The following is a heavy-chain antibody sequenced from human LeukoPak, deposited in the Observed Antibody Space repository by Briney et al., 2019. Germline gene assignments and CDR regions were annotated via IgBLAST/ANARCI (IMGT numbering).Heavy chain of an antibody. CDR2: INSDGSSR. V-gene: IGHV3-74*01. J-gene: IGHJ5*02. CDR1: GFTFSSYW. Sequence: PGGSLRLSCAASGFTFSSYWMHWVRQAPGKGLVWVSRINSDGSSRSYADSVKGRFTISRDNAKTTLYLQMNSLRAEDTAVYYCARDVGATTIAAWFDPWGQGTLVTVSS. CDR3: ARDVGATTIAAWFDP. D-gene: IGHD1-26*01.